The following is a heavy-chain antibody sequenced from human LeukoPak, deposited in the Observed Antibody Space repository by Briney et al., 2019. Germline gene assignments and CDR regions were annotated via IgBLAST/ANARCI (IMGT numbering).Heavy chain of an antibody. CDR1: GFTFSNYG. CDR2: ISGSGDFT. J-gene: IGHJ4*02. D-gene: IGHD5-24*01. Sequence: GGSLRLSCAASGFTFSNYGMSWVRQAPGKGLEWVSNISGSGDFTYYADSVKGRFTISRDKSKNTLYLQMNSLRAEDTAVYYCAKDGARDGYNYPDYWGQGTLVTVSS. CDR3: AKDGARDGYNYPDY. V-gene: IGHV3-23*01.